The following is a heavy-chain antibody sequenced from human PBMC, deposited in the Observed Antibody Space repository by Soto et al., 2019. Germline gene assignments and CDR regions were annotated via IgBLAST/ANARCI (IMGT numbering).Heavy chain of an antibody. Sequence: XTLSLACTVSTXSGSFTNSDWGWSRQPPGKGLQWIWSSSYNGGTFYNPSLKGRVVISFDTSKKQSSLQVTSVTASDTAVYFCARHRIEVVWRGFDFWGQGSPGTVSS. CDR1: TXSGSFTNSD. J-gene: IGHJ4*02. D-gene: IGHD3-10*01. CDR3: ARHRIEVVWRGFDF. V-gene: IGHV4-39*01. CDR2: SSYNGGT.